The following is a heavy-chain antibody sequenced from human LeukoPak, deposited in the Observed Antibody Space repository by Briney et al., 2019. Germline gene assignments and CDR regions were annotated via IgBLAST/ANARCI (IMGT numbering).Heavy chain of an antibody. Sequence: PSETLSLTCTVSRYSIRTTYYWGWIRQIPGKGLEWIGSIYQSGNTYYNPSLKSRVTISVDTSKNQFSLNLRSVTAADTAPYYCTRDAASGYSTIWGQGTLVAVSS. CDR1: RYSIRTTYY. J-gene: IGHJ4*02. D-gene: IGHD2-2*03. CDR3: TRDAASGYSTI. CDR2: IYQSGNT. V-gene: IGHV4-38-2*02.